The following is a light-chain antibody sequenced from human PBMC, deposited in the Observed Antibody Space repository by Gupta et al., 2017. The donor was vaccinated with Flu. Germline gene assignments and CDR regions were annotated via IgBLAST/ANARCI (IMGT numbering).Light chain of an antibody. CDR2: SAK. CDR3: ALYMGSGVSL. Sequence: QTVVTQEPSFSVPPGGTVTLTCRLSSGSVSARYSPTWYHQIPDQAPRTLIYSAKTRSAGVPDRFSGSTRGNKAALTITGAQADDESDYYCALYMGSGVSLFGGGTKLTVL. CDR1: SGSVSARYS. J-gene: IGLJ3*02. V-gene: IGLV8-61*01.